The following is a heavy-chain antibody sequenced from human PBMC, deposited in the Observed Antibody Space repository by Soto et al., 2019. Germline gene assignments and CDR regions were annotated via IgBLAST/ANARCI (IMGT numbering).Heavy chain of an antibody. CDR2: IYYSGST. D-gene: IGHD7-27*01. J-gene: IGHJ3*02. Sequence: SETLCLTYTVSCGSISGSSYYWGWIRQPPGKGLEWIGSIYYSGSTYYNPSLKSRVTISVDTSKNQFSLKLSSVTAADTAVYYCARHVNPWAQGAFDIWGQGTMVTVSS. V-gene: IGHV4-39*01. CDR3: ARHVNPWAQGAFDI. CDR1: CGSISGSSYY.